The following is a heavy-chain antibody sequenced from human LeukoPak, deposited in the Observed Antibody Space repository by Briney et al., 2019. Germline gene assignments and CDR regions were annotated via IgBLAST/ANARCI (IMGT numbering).Heavy chain of an antibody. CDR3: TSTHYYYYYYMDV. V-gene: IGHV3-73*01. Sequence: GGSLRLSCAASGFTFSGSAMHWVGQASGKGVEGVGRIRSKANSYATAYAASVKGRFTISRDDSKNTAYLQMNSLKTEDTAVYYCTSTHYYYYYYMDVWGKGTTVTVSS. CDR1: GFTFSGSA. CDR2: IRSKANSYAT. J-gene: IGHJ6*03.